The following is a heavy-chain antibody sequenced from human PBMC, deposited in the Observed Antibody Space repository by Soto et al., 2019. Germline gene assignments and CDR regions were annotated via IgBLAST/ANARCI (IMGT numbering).Heavy chain of an antibody. CDR1: GLTLSNSA. J-gene: IGHJ4*02. V-gene: IGHV1-58*01. CDR3: AAPPNRDAYNYDY. D-gene: IGHD5-12*01. CDR2: IAVGSGET. Sequence: QMQLVQSGPEVRKTGTSVKVSCKTSGLTLSNSAVQWVRRARGQRLEWIGWIAVGSGETKYAQNFQERVTITRDMSTSTAYMELSSLRSEDTAVYYCAAPPNRDAYNYDYWGQGTLITVSS.